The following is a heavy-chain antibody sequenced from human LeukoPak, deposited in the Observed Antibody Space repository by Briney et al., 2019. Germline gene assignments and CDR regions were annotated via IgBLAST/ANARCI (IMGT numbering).Heavy chain of an antibody. CDR1: GGSISSSSYY. Sequence: PSETLSLTCTVSGGSISSSSYYWGWIRQPPGKGLEWIGSIYYSGSTYYNPSLKSRVTISVDTSKNQFSLKLSSVTAADTAVYYCARRRNYGMDVWGQGTAVTVSS. CDR2: IYYSGST. V-gene: IGHV4-39*01. J-gene: IGHJ6*02. CDR3: ARRRNYGMDV.